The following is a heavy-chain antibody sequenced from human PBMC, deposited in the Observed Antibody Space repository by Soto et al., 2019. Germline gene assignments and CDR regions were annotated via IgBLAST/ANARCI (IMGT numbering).Heavy chain of an antibody. CDR3: ASAKRQQLAQNNWFDP. J-gene: IGHJ5*02. V-gene: IGHV4-31*03. CDR1: GGSISSGGYY. CDR2: IYYSGST. Sequence: QVQLQESGPGLVKPSHTLSLTCTVSGGSISSGGYYWSWIRQHPGKGLEWIGHIYYSGSTYYNPSLKMRVTISVDTSKNQFSLKLSSVTAAHTAVYYCASAKRQQLAQNNWFDPWGQGTLVTVSS. D-gene: IGHD6-13*01.